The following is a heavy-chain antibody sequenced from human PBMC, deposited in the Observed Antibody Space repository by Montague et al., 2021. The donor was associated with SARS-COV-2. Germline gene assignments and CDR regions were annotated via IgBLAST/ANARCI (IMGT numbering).Heavy chain of an antibody. J-gene: IGHJ4*02. CDR3: AVVDNLTGYSLNY. D-gene: IGHD3-9*01. V-gene: IGHV4-39*01. Sequence: SETLSLTCTVSHGSTSSSSYYWGWIRQPPGKGLEWIGGIYHTGRTYNNPSLKSRVTLSVDTSRNQFSLKVSSVTAAETAMYYCAVVDNLTGYSLNYWGQGTLVTVSS. CDR1: HGSTSSSSYY. CDR2: IYHTGRT.